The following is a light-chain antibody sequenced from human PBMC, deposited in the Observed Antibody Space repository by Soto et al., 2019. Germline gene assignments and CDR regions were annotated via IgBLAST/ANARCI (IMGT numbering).Light chain of an antibody. CDR1: QNLGTLY. CDR2: SAS. Sequence: IVLTQSPGTLSLSPGERGTLSCRASQNLGTLYLAWFQQKSGQGPRLLIYSASRRATGIPDRFTGSGSGTDFTLTINRVEPEDFAVYFCQQYAGSPRTFGQGTKVDIK. CDR3: QQYAGSPRT. J-gene: IGKJ1*01. V-gene: IGKV3-20*01.